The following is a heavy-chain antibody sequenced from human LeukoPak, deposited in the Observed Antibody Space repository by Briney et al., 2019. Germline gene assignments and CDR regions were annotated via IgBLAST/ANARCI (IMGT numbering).Heavy chain of an antibody. CDR3: AKDMSSGWPHYFDY. CDR2: IYSGGST. V-gene: IGHV3-66*01. CDR1: GFTVSSNY. Sequence: QPGGSLRLSCAASGFTVSSNYMSWVRQAPGKGLEWVSVIYSGGSTYYADSVKGRFTISRDNSKNTLYLQMNSLRAEDTAVYYCAKDMSSGWPHYFDYWGQGTLVTVSS. D-gene: IGHD6-19*01. J-gene: IGHJ4*02.